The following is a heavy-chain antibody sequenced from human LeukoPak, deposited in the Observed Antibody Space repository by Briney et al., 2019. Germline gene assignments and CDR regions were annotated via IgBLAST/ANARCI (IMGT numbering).Heavy chain of an antibody. CDR1: GGSVTSTNW. CDR3: AREGGFYRPLDY. J-gene: IGHJ4*02. Sequence: SETLSLTCDVSGGSVTSTNWWTWVRQPPGKGLEWNGEVHLEGRTNYNPYLKSRLIMSVDLPENHISLKLTSVTAADTAVYYCAREGGFYRPLDYSGQGTLVTVSS. D-gene: IGHD3-3*01. V-gene: IGHV4-4*02. CDR2: VHLEGRT.